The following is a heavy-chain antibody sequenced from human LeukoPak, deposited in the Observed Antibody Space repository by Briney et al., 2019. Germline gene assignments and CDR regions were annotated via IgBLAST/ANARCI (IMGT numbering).Heavy chain of an antibody. V-gene: IGHV3-23*01. D-gene: IGHD3-22*01. CDR1: GFTFSTYA. J-gene: IGHJ5*02. CDR2: ISCSGGST. Sequence: GGSLRLSCAASGFTFSTYAMSWVRQAPGKGLEWVSSISCSGGSTYYADSVKGRFTISRDNSKNTLYLQMNSLRVEDTAVYYCANGGLWLPTRTAWGQGTLVTVSS. CDR3: ANGGLWLPTRTA.